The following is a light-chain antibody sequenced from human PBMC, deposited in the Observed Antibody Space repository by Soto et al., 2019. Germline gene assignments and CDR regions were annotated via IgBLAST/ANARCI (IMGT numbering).Light chain of an antibody. J-gene: IGKJ1*01. CDR1: QSVGHN. CDR2: GAS. Sequence: DIVMTQSPVTLSVSPGDRATLSCRASQSVGHNLAWFQQKPGQAPRLLIYGASAGATGIPDRFSGSGFGTEFTLTISSLQSEDLAVYYCQQSNNWPRTCGKGTKVEMK. CDR3: QQSNNWPRT. V-gene: IGKV3-15*01.